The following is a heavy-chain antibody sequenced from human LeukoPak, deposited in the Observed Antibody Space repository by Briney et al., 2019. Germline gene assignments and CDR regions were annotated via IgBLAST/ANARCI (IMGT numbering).Heavy chain of an antibody. J-gene: IGHJ4*02. CDR2: ISAYNGNT. Sequence: ASVKVSCKASGYTFTSYGISWVRPAPGQGLEWMGWISAYNGNTNYAQKLQGRVTMTTDTSTSTAYMELRSLRSDDTAVYYCASVSDSSGYYDYWGQGTLVTVSS. D-gene: IGHD3-22*01. CDR1: GYTFTSYG. V-gene: IGHV1-18*01. CDR3: ASVSDSSGYYDY.